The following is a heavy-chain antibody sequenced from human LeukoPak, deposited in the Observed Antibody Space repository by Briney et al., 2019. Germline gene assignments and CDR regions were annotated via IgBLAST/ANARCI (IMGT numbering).Heavy chain of an antibody. Sequence: PSETLSLTCTVSGVSVSSGSYYWSWIRQPPGKGLEWIGYIYYSGSTNYNPSLKSRVTISVDTSKNQFSLKLSSVTAADTAVYYCARVGDHHNYWGQGTLVTVSS. D-gene: IGHD2-21*01. CDR1: GVSVSSGSYY. CDR3: ARVGDHHNY. V-gene: IGHV4-61*01. J-gene: IGHJ4*02. CDR2: IYYSGST.